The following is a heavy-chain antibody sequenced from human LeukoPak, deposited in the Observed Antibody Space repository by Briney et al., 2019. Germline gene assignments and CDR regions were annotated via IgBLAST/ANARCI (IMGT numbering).Heavy chain of an antibody. CDR1: GGSFSGYY. J-gene: IGHJ4*02. CDR3: ARDPMTTVTTSNY. Sequence: SETLSLTCAVSGGSFSGYYWSWIRQPPGKGLEWIGEINHSGSTNYNPSLKSRVTISVDTSKNQFSLKLSSVTAADTAVYYCARDPMTTVTTSNYWGQGTLVTVSS. V-gene: IGHV4-34*01. CDR2: INHSGST. D-gene: IGHD4-17*01.